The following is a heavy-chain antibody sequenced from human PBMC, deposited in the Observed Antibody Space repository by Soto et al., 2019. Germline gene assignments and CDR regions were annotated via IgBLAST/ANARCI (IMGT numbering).Heavy chain of an antibody. CDR1: GFTFSSYA. V-gene: IGHV3-30-3*01. CDR2: ISYDGSNK. J-gene: IGHJ4*02. D-gene: IGHD6-6*01. CDR3: AREYSSSVVDY. Sequence: QVQLVESGGGVVQPGRSLRLSCAASGFTFSSYAMHWVRQAPGKGLEWVAVISYDGSNKYYADSVKGRFTISRDNSKNTLYLQMNSLRAEDTAVDYCAREYSSSVVDYWGQGTLVTVSS.